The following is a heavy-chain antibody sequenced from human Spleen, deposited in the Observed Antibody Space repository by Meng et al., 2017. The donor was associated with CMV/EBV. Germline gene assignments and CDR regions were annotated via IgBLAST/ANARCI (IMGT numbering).Heavy chain of an antibody. CDR2: MNPNSGNT. CDR3: AIAAAGLMYFDY. D-gene: IGHD6-13*01. J-gene: IGHJ4*02. V-gene: IGHV1-8*01. CDR1: GYTFTSYD. Sequence: ASVKVSCKASGYTFTSYDINWVRQATGQGLEWMGWMNPNSGNTGYAQKFQGRVTMTRNTSISTAYMELSSLRSEDTAVYYCAIAAAGLMYFDYWGQGTLVTVSS.